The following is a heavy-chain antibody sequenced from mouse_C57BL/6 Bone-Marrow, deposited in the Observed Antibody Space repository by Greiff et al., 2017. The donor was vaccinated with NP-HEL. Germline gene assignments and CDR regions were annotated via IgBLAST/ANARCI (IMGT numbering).Heavy chain of an antibody. Sequence: VQLQQSGAELARPGASVKLSCKASGYTFTSYGISWVKQRTGQGLEWIGEIYPRSGNTYYNEKFKGKATLTADKSSSTAYMELRSLTSEDSAVYFCARDGYNVEWFAYWGQGTLVTVSA. J-gene: IGHJ3*01. CDR2: IYPRSGNT. V-gene: IGHV1-81*01. CDR1: GYTFTSYG. D-gene: IGHD2-3*01. CDR3: ARDGYNVEWFAY.